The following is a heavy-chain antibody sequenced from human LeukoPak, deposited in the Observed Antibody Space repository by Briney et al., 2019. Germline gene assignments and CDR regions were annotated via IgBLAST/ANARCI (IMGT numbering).Heavy chain of an antibody. D-gene: IGHD3-10*01. Sequence: GASVKVSCKASGYTFTSYDINWVRQATGQGLEWVGWMNPNSGNTGYAQKFQGRVTMTRNTSISTAYMELSSLRSEDTAVYYCARGGRKVRGVMGYYMDVWGKGTTVTISS. CDR2: MNPNSGNT. V-gene: IGHV1-8*01. CDR3: ARGGRKVRGVMGYYMDV. J-gene: IGHJ6*03. CDR1: GYTFTSYD.